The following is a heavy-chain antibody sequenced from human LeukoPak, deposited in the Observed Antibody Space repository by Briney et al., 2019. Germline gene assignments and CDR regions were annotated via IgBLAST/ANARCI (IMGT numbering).Heavy chain of an antibody. CDR2: INPGGSSI. V-gene: IGHV3-74*01. J-gene: IGHJ4*02. Sequence: GGSLRLSCAASGFTFSSYWMHWVRQVPGKGLVWVARINPGGSSITYADSVKSRFTISRDNAKNTLYLQMDSLRAEDTGVYYCARSNQADDYWGQGTLVTVSS. CDR1: GFTFSSYW. CDR3: ARSNQADDY. D-gene: IGHD1-14*01.